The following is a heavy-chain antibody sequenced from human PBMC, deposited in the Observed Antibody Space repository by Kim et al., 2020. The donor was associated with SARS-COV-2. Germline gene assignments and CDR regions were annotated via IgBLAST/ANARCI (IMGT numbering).Heavy chain of an antibody. CDR1: GGSISSSDYY. D-gene: IGHD2-2*01. Sequence: SETLSLTCNVSGGSISSSDYYWGWIRQPPGKGLEGIGSFYYSGSTYYNPSLKSRVSISVDTSKNQFSLKVNSVTAADTAVYYCARQTCSSTSYYPRWFDP. J-gene: IGHJ5*02. CDR2: FYYSGST. V-gene: IGHV4-39*01. CDR3: ARQTCSSTSYYPRWFDP.